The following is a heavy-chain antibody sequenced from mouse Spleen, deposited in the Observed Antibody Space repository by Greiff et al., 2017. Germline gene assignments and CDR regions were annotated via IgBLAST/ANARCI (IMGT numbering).Heavy chain of an antibody. CDR3: ARIYYGNYEDAMDY. Sequence: VKLEESGPGLVAPSQSLSITCTVSGFSLTSYAISWVRQPPGKGLEWLGVIWTGGGTNYNSALKSRLSISKDNSKSQVFLKMNSLQTDDTARYYCARIYYGNYEDAMDYWGQGTSVTVAS. V-gene: IGHV2-9-1*01. D-gene: IGHD2-1*01. CDR2: IWTGGGT. J-gene: IGHJ4*01. CDR1: GFSLTSYA.